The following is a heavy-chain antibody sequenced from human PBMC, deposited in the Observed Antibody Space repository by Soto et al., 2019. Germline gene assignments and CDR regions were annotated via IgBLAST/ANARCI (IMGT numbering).Heavy chain of an antibody. CDR1: GFTFSSYA. Sequence: GGSLRLSCAASGFTFSSYAMSWVRQAPGKGLEWVSAISGSGGSTYYADSVKGRFTISRDNSKNTLYLQMNSLRAEDTAVYYCAKGGSYDSSGYYYNPFDYWGQGTLVTVSS. D-gene: IGHD3-22*01. V-gene: IGHV3-23*01. CDR2: ISGSGGST. CDR3: AKGGSYDSSGYYYNPFDY. J-gene: IGHJ4*02.